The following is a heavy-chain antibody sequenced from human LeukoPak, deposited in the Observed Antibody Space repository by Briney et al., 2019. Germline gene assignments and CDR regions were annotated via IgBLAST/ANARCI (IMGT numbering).Heavy chain of an antibody. CDR2: MNPNSGNT. J-gene: IGHJ6*03. Sequence: ASVKVSCKASGYTFTNYGINWVRQATGQGLEWMGWMNPNSGNTGYAQKFQGRVTITRNTSISTAYMELSSLRSEDTAVYYCARGDYDFWSGYWSYYYYYMDVWGKGTTVTVSS. CDR1: GYTFTNYG. V-gene: IGHV1-8*03. CDR3: ARGDYDFWSGYWSYYYYYMDV. D-gene: IGHD3-3*01.